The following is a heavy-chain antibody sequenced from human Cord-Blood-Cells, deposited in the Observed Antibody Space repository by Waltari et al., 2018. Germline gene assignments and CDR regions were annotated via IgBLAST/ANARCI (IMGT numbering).Heavy chain of an antibody. CDR2: INHSGST. V-gene: IGHV4-34*01. J-gene: IGHJ4*02. D-gene: IGHD6-13*01. CDR1: GGSFSGYY. CDR3: ASTSSWYY. Sequence: GGSFSGYYWSWIRQPPGKGLEWIGEINHSGSTNYNPSLKSRVTISVDTSKNQFSLKLSSVTAADTAVYYCASTSSWYYWGQGTLVTVSS.